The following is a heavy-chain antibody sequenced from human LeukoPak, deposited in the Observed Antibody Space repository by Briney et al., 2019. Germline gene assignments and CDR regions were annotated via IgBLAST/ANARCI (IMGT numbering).Heavy chain of an antibody. CDR1: GFPYSRYS. V-gene: IGHV3-48*01. D-gene: IGHD1-14*01. Sequence: GGSLRLSCAAPGFPYSRYSMKRVRQAPGKGLEWVSYISSSSGTIYYADSVKGRFTISRDNAKNSLYLHMNSLGGEDTAVYYCERESVTTNDCWGQGTLVTVSS. J-gene: IGHJ4*02. CDR2: ISSSSGTI. CDR3: ERESVTTNDC.